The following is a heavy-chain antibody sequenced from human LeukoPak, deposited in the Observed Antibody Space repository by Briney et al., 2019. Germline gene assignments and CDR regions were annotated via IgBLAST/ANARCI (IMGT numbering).Heavy chain of an antibody. J-gene: IGHJ4*02. CDR3: AKDWGKFSSSWYDY. CDR1: GFTFNNYA. CDR2: ITGTGDTT. D-gene: IGHD6-13*01. Sequence: GGSLRLSCAASGFTFNNYAMNWVRQTPGKGLEWVSVITGTGDTTYNTDSVKGRFTISRDNSKNTLYLQMNSLRAEDTAVYYCAKDWGKFSSSWYDYWGQGTLVTVSS. V-gene: IGHV3-23*01.